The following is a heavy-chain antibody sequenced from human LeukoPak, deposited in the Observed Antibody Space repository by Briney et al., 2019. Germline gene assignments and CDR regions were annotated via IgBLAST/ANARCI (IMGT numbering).Heavy chain of an antibody. CDR1: GFTFSSYA. CDR3: AKDGEDIVVVVAATWFDY. Sequence: GGSLRLSCAASGFTFSSYAMSWVRQAPGKGLEWVSAISGSGGSTYYADSVKGRFTISRDNSKNTLYLQMNSLGAEDTAVYYCAKDGEDIVVVVAATWFDYWGQGTLVTVSS. CDR2: ISGSGGST. D-gene: IGHD2-15*01. J-gene: IGHJ4*02. V-gene: IGHV3-23*01.